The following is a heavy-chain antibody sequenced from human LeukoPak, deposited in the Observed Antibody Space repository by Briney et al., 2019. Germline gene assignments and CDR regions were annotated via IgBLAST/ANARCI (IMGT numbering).Heavy chain of an antibody. CDR1: GFTFSTYG. Sequence: GGSLRLSCAASGFTFSTYGMHWVRQAPGKGLEWVAVTWYDGSNKYYADSVKGRFTISRDNSKNTLYLQMNSLRAEDTAVYYCARDDSLKGNYYYYYMDVWGKGTTVTVSS. J-gene: IGHJ6*03. V-gene: IGHV3-33*01. D-gene: IGHD2-21*01. CDR3: ARDDSLKGNYYYYYMDV. CDR2: TWYDGSNK.